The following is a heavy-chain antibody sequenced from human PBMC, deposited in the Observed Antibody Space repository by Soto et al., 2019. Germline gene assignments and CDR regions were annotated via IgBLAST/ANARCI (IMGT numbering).Heavy chain of an antibody. J-gene: IGHJ5*02. D-gene: IGHD6-13*01. CDR3: ARHQSHSSSYVDP. CDR1: GGSISSSSYY. V-gene: IGHV4-39*01. CDR2: IYYSGST. Sequence: QLQLQESGPGLVKPSETLSLTCTVSGGSISSSSYYWGWIRQPPGKGLEWIGSIYYSGSTYYNPSLKSRVTISVDTSKNPFSLKLSSVTVADTAVYYCARHQSHSSSYVDPWGQGTLVTVSS.